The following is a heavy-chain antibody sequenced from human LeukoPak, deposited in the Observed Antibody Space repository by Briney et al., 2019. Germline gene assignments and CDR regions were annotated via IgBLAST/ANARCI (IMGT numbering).Heavy chain of an antibody. J-gene: IGHJ6*03. D-gene: IGHD3-10*01. V-gene: IGHV1-18*01. CDR2: ISAYNGNT. CDR1: GYTFTSYG. Sequence: GASVKVSCKASGYTFTSYGISWVRQAPGQGLEWMGWISAYNGNTNYAQKLQGRVTMTTDTSTSTAYKELRSLRSDDTAVYYCAREASGSYPIYYYYYMDVWGKGTTVTISS. CDR3: AREASGSYPIYYYYYMDV.